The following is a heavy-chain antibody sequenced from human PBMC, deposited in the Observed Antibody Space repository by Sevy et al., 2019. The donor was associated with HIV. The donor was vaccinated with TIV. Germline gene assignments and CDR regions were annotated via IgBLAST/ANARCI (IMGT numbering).Heavy chain of an antibody. J-gene: IGHJ4*02. D-gene: IGHD3-22*01. CDR3: AKNKVDGITMIVVAPLDY. CDR1: GFTFSSYA. Sequence: GGSLRLSCAASGFTFSSYAMSWVRQAPGKGLEWVSGISGSGGSTYYADSVKGRFTISRDNSKNTLYLQMNSLRAEDTAVYYCAKNKVDGITMIVVAPLDYWGQGTLVTVSS. V-gene: IGHV3-23*01. CDR2: ISGSGGST.